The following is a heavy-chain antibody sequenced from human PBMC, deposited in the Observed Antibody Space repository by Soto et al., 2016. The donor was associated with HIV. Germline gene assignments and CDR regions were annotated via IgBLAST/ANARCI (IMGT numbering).Heavy chain of an antibody. Sequence: QVQLQQWGAGLLKPSETLSLTCAVYGGSFSGYSWTWIRQPPGKGLTWIGEINHRGSTKYSPSLKSRVTMSLDTSKNQYSLKLNSVTAADTAVYYCARGVGLRGVFSLTTWGQGPWSPSP. D-gene: IGHD4-17*01. J-gene: IGHJ4*01. CDR3: ARGVGLRGVFSLTT. V-gene: IGHV4-34*02. CDR2: INHRGST. CDR1: GGSFSGYS.